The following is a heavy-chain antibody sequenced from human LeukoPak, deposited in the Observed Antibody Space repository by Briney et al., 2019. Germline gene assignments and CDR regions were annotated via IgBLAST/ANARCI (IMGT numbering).Heavy chain of an antibody. Sequence: GGSLRLSCAASGFTFSSYAMSWVRQAPGKGLEWVSAISGSGGSTYYADSVKGRFTISRDNSKNTLYLQMNSLRAEDTAVYYCAKRTVKLEPRYYYYGMDVWGQGTTVTVSS. D-gene: IGHD1-1*01. CDR1: GFTFSSYA. CDR3: AKRTVKLEPRYYYYGMDV. J-gene: IGHJ6*02. CDR2: ISGSGGST. V-gene: IGHV3-23*01.